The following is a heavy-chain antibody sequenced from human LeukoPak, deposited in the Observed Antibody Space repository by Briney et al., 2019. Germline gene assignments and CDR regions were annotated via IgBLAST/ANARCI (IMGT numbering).Heavy chain of an antibody. CDR2: IYPSGST. CDR3: ARATYYYDSSGRTDAFDI. CDR1: GGAISSGSYY. Sequence: PSETLSLNCTASGGAISSGSYYWSWIRQPAGKGVAWIGRIYPSGSTNYNPSLKSRVTIPVDTSKNPFSLKLSSVTAADTAVYYCARATYYYDSSGRTDAFDIWGQGTMVTVSS. D-gene: IGHD3-22*01. V-gene: IGHV4-61*02. J-gene: IGHJ3*02.